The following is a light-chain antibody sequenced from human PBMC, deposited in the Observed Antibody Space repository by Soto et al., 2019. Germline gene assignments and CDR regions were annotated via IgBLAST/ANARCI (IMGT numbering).Light chain of an antibody. CDR1: QSISSY. CDR3: QQSYSTPPET. V-gene: IGKV1-39*01. CDR2: AAS. J-gene: IGKJ4*01. Sequence: DIQMTQSPSSLSASVGDRVTITCRASQSISSYLNWYQQKPGKAPKLLIYAASSLQSGVPSRFSGSGSGTDFTLTISSLQPEDFATYYCQQSYSTPPETFGGGTK.